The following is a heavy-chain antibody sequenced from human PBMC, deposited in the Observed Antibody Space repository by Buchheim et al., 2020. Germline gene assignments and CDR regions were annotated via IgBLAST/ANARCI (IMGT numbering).Heavy chain of an antibody. CDR2: ISSSSSYI. V-gene: IGHV3-21*01. Sequence: EVQLVESGGGLVKPGGSLRLSCAASGFTFSSYSMNWVRQAPGKGLEWVSSISSSSSYIYYADSVKGRFTISRDNANNSLYPQMNSLRAEDTAVYYCARAGPIVVVPVDPWGQGTL. CDR3: ARAGPIVVVPVDP. CDR1: GFTFSSYS. J-gene: IGHJ5*02. D-gene: IGHD2-2*01.